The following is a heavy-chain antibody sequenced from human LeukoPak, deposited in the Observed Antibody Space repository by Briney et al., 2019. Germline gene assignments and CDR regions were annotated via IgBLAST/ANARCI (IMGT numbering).Heavy chain of an antibody. CDR3: ARDPPYYYDSSGYYH. D-gene: IGHD3-22*01. Sequence: GASVKVSCKSSGYTFTGYYMHWVRQAPGQGLEWMGWINPNSGGTNYAQKFQGRVTMTRDTSISTAYMELSRLRSDDAAVYYCARDPPYYYDSSGYYHWGQGTLVTVSS. CDR2: INPNSGGT. CDR1: GYTFTGYY. V-gene: IGHV1-2*02. J-gene: IGHJ5*02.